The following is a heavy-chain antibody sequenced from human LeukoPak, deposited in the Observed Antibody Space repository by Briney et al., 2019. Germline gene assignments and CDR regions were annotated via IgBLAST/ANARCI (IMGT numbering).Heavy chain of an antibody. CDR3: ARAGLGIDY. CDR1: GFTFSSYS. Sequence: PGGSLRLFCAASGFTFSSYSMNWVCQAPGKGLEWVSSISSSSSYIYYADSVKGRFTISRDNAKNSLYLQMNSLRAEDTAVYYCARAGLGIDYWGQGTLVTVSS. V-gene: IGHV3-21*01. J-gene: IGHJ4*02. D-gene: IGHD3/OR15-3a*01. CDR2: ISSSSSYI.